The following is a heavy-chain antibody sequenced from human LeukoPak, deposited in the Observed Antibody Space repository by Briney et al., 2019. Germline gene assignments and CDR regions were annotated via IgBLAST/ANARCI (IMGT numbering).Heavy chain of an antibody. CDR3: ARGRAVAGYYYYYYMDV. J-gene: IGHJ6*03. CDR1: GGSISSYY. CDR2: IYYSGST. D-gene: IGHD6-19*01. Sequence: NTSETLSLTCTVSGGSISSYYWSWIRQPPGKGLEWIGYIYYSGSTNYNPSLKSRVTISVDTSKNQFSLKLSSVTAADTAVYYCARGRAVAGYYYYYYMDVWGKGTTVTVSS. V-gene: IGHV4-59*01.